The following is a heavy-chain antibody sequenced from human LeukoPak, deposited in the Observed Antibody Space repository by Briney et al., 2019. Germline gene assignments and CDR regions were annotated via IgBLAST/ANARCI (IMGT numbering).Heavy chain of an antibody. D-gene: IGHD3-3*01. CDR2: IYYSGST. CDR1: GGSISSGDYY. J-gene: IGHJ5*02. Sequence: SQTLSLTGTVSGGSISSGDYYWSWIRQPPGKGLEWIGYIYYSGSTYYNPSLKSRVTISVDTSKNQFSLKLSSVTVADTAVYYCARAPLRFLEWLLYAVGWFDPWGQGTLVTVSS. CDR3: ARAPLRFLEWLLYAVGWFDP. V-gene: IGHV4-30-4*01.